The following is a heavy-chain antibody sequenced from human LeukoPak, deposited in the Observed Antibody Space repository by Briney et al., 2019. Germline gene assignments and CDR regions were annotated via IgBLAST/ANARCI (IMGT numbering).Heavy chain of an antibody. CDR3: ARVRRAAADALRYFDY. J-gene: IGHJ4*02. CDR1: GFSFIDYY. V-gene: IGHV3-11*04. Sequence: GGSLRPSCAASGFSFIDYYMSWVRQAPGKGLEWVSYMDDSGRIIYYGGSVQGRFTISRDNARNSLFLQMNSLTAEDTAVYFCARVRRAAADALRYFDYWGQGTLVTVSS. CDR2: MDDSGRII. D-gene: IGHD6-13*01.